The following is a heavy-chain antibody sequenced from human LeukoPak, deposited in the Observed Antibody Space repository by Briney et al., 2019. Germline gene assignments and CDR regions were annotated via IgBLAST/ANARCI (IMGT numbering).Heavy chain of an antibody. D-gene: IGHD6-6*01. CDR2: IIPILGIA. Sequence: SVKVSCKASGGTFSSYAIRWVRQAPGQGLEWLGRIIPILGIANYAQKFQGRVTITADKSTSTAYMELSSLRSEDTAVYYCAYQEYSSSSENYWGQGTLVTVSS. J-gene: IGHJ4*02. CDR1: GGTFSSYA. V-gene: IGHV1-69*04. CDR3: AYQEYSSSSENY.